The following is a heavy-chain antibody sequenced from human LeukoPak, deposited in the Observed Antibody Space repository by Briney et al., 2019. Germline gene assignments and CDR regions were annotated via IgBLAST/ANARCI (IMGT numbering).Heavy chain of an antibody. V-gene: IGHV3-21*01. Sequence: GGSLRLSCATSGFTFRAYSMNWVRQAPGKGLEWVSSISSSSSYIYYADSVKGRFTISRDNAQNSLFLLMNSLRAEDTAIYYCTREFTGHSSGPSWGQGTLVSVSS. CDR3: TREFTGHSSGPS. J-gene: IGHJ5*02. CDR1: GFTFRAYS. D-gene: IGHD3-22*01. CDR2: ISSSSSYI.